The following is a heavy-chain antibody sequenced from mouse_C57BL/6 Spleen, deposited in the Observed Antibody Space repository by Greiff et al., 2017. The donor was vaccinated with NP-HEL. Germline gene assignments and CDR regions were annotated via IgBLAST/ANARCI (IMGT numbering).Heavy chain of an antibody. CDR2: IHPNSGST. CDR3: ARSDSSGYGDYYAMDY. Sequence: QVHVKQPGAELVKPGASVKLSCKASGYTFTSYWMHWVKQRPGQGLEWIGMIHPNSGSTNYNEKFKSKATLTVDKSSSTAYMQLSSLTSEDSAVYYCARSDSSGYGDYYAMDYWGQGTSVTVSS. CDR1: GYTFTSYW. D-gene: IGHD3-2*02. V-gene: IGHV1-64*01. J-gene: IGHJ4*01.